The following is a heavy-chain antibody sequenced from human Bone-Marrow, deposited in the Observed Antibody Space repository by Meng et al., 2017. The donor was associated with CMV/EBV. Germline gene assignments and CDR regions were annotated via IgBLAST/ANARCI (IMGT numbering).Heavy chain of an antibody. Sequence: GESLKISWAASGSTFSSYSMNWVRQAPGKGLEWVSSISSSSSYIYYADSVKSRFTISRDNAKNSLYLQMNSLRAEDTAVYYCVPTYYDFWSGYYNDYWGQGTLVTISS. CDR2: ISSSSSYI. D-gene: IGHD3-3*01. J-gene: IGHJ4*02. CDR1: GSTFSSYS. CDR3: VPTYYDFWSGYYNDY. V-gene: IGHV3-21*01.